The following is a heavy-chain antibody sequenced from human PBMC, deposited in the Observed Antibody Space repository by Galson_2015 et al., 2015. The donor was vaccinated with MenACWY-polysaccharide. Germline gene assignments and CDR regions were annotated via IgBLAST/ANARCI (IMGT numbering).Heavy chain of an antibody. CDR2: IRQDGNEK. V-gene: IGHV3-7*01. Sequence: SLRLSCAASGSTFSSYWMGWVRQPPGKRLGWVANIRQDGNEKYYLDSVKGRFTISRDNAKSSLYLQMNSLRAEDTAVYYCARVSMPTYFDYWGQGTLVTVSS. D-gene: IGHD2-2*01. J-gene: IGHJ4*02. CDR3: ARVSMPTYFDY. CDR1: GSTFSSYW.